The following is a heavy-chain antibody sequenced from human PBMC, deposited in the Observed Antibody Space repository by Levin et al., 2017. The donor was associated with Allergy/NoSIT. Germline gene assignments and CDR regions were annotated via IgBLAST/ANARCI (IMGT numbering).Heavy chain of an antibody. CDR3: ARMFYKRNDRPAEYFQD. D-gene: IGHD1-20*01. V-gene: IGHV2-70*11. J-gene: IGHJ1*01. CDR1: CFSITSAGVF. CDR2: IDWDDDK. Sequence: SFPPLFPPPPSFSLRFSFSCFSITSAGVFFLFLLPSPFPSLSFLARIDWDDDKYYSATLRNRLTISKDTSRNQIVLTMVNMDPVDTATYYCARMFYKRNDRPAEYFQDWGQGTLVTVSS.